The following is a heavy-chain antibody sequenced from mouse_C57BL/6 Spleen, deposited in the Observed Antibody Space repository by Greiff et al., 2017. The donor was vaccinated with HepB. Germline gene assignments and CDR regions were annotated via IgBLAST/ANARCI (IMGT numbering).Heavy chain of an antibody. Sequence: EVQRVESEGGLVQPGSSMKLSCTASGFTFSDYYMAWVRQVPEKGLEWVANINYDGSSTYYLDSLKSRFIISRDNAKNILYLQMSSLKSEDTATYYCARVAIYAMDYWGQGTSVTVSS. V-gene: IGHV5-16*01. CDR3: ARVAIYAMDY. CDR2: INYDGSST. J-gene: IGHJ4*01. D-gene: IGHD1-1*01. CDR1: GFTFSDYY.